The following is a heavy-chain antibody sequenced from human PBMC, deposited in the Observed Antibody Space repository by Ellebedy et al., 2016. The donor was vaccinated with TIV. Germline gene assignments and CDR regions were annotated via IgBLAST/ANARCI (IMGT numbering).Heavy chain of an antibody. V-gene: IGHV4-34*01. CDR3: ARVNYYDSSGYYYFSSWFDP. Sequence: MPSETLSLTCAVYGGSFSGYYWSWIRQPPGKGLEWIGEINHSGSTNYHPSLKSRVTISVDTSKNQFSLQLSSVTAADTAVYYCARVNYYDSSGYYYFSSWFDPWGQGTLVTVSS. D-gene: IGHD3-22*01. CDR2: INHSGST. J-gene: IGHJ5*02. CDR1: GGSFSGYY.